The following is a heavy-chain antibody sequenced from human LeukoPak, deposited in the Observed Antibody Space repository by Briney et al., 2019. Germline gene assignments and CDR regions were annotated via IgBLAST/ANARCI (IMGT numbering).Heavy chain of an antibody. V-gene: IGHV5-51*01. CDR1: GYSFTSYW. J-gene: IGHJ4*02. Sequence: GESLKISCKGSGYSFTSYWIGWVRQMPGKGLEWMGIIYPGDSDTRYSPSFQGQVTISVDKSISTAYLQWSSLKASDTAMYYCARHRLPNDYGDYFDYWGQGTLVTVSS. D-gene: IGHD4-17*01. CDR2: IYPGDSDT. CDR3: ARHRLPNDYGDYFDY.